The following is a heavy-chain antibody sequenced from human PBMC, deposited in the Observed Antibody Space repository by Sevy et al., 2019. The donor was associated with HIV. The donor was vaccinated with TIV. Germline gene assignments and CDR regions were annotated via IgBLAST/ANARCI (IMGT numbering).Heavy chain of an antibody. J-gene: IGHJ6*02. Sequence: SETLSLICTVSVDSIINSNSYWGWIRQPPGKGLSWIGHVYYTGIPYYNPSLKSRLAISVDTSKNQFSLRLNNVTAADTAVYYCVRPRGGEDYLYGMDVWGQGTTVTVSS. CDR3: VRPRGGEDYLYGMDV. CDR2: VYYTGIP. V-gene: IGHV4-39*01. D-gene: IGHD3-16*01. CDR1: VDSIINSNSY.